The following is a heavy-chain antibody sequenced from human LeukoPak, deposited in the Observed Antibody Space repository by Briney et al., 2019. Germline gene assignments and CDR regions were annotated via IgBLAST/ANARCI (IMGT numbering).Heavy chain of an antibody. V-gene: IGHV3-21*04. Sequence: GGSLRLSCAASGFTFSSYSMNWVRQAPGKGLEWVSSISSSSSYIYYADSVKGRFTISRDNAKNSLYLQMNSLRAEDTAVYYCAKVTYGSGTYGAFDSWGQGTLVTVSS. CDR3: AKVTYGSGTYGAFDS. J-gene: IGHJ4*02. CDR1: GFTFSSYS. D-gene: IGHD3-10*01. CDR2: ISSSSSYI.